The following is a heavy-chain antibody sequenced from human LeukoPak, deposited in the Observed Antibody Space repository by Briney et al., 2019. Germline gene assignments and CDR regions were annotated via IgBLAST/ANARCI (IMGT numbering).Heavy chain of an antibody. CDR2: LSHDGRSS. CDR3: TISPSLGGSYWGFDY. CDR1: GFTFSNYW. D-gene: IGHD1-26*01. V-gene: IGHV3-74*01. J-gene: IGHJ4*02. Sequence: PGASLGPSCAASGFTFSNYWMHWGRPPPGRGEVWVSRLSHDGRSSIYADSVKDRFTASRDNAKNTIYLQMNSLMANDTAVYYCTISPSLGGSYWGFDYWGQGTLLTVSS.